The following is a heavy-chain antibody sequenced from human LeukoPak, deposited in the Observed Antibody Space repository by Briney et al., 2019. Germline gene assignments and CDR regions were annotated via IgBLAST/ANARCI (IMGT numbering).Heavy chain of an antibody. V-gene: IGHV3-48*04. CDR1: GFTFSSYS. D-gene: IGHD2-15*01. J-gene: IGHJ4*02. CDR2: ITSSSSPI. CDR3: ARDYCSGGRCYSVDY. Sequence: PGGSLRLSCAASGFTFSSYSLNWVRQAPGKGLEWVSYITSSSSPIYYADSVKGRFTISRDNAKNSLYLQMNSLRAEDTAMYYCARDYCSGGRCYSVDYWGQGTLVTVSS.